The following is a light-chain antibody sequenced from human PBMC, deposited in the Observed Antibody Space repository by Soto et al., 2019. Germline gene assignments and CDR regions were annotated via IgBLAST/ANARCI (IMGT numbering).Light chain of an antibody. CDR1: QSVTSSY. J-gene: IGKJ1*01. V-gene: IGKV3-20*01. Sequence: EIVLTQSPGTLSLSPGERATLSCRASQSVTSSYLAWYQQKPGQAPKLLIYGASSRATGIPDRFSGSGSGTDFTLTISRLEPGDFAVYYCQQYGSTPVTFGQ. CDR3: QQYGSTPVT. CDR2: GAS.